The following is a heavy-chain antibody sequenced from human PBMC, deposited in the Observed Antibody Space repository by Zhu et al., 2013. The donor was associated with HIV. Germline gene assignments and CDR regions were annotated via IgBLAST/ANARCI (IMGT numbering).Heavy chain of an antibody. V-gene: IGHV4-31*03. J-gene: IGHJ6*02. CDR2: IYYSGST. CDR3: AMTGGYCTGGVCSRHYYYYGMDV. D-gene: IGHD2-8*02. Sequence: QVQLQESGPGLVKPSQTLSLTCTVSGGSISSGGYYWSWIRQHPGKGLEWIGYIYYSGSTYYNPSLKSRVTISVDTSKNQFSLKLSSVTAADTAVYYCAMTGGYCTGGVCSRHYYYYGMDVWGQGTTVTVSS. CDR1: GGSISSGGYY.